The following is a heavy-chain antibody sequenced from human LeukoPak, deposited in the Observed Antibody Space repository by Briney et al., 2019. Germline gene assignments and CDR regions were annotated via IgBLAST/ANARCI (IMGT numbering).Heavy chain of an antibody. CDR3: ARPIAAAGEIDY. V-gene: IGHV4-38-2*02. J-gene: IGHJ4*02. CDR2: IYYSGST. Sequence: SETLSLTCTVSGYSISSGYYWGWIRQPPGKGLEWIGSIYYSGSTYYNPSLKSRVTISVDTSKNQFSLKLSSVTAADTAVYYCARPIAAAGEIDYWGQGTLVTVSS. D-gene: IGHD6-13*01. CDR1: GYSISSGYY.